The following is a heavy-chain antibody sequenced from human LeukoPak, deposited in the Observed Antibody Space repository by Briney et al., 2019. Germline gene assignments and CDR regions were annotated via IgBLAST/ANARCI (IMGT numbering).Heavy chain of an antibody. CDR3: ARVQFGYGDYPDY. V-gene: IGHV3-7*01. CDR2: IKQDGSEE. J-gene: IGHJ4*02. Sequence: GGSLRLSCAASGFTFSSYWMSWVRQAPGKGLEWVANIKQDGSEEYYVDSVKGRFTISRDNAKNSLYLQMNSLRAEDTAVCYCARVQFGYGDYPDYWGQGTLVTVSS. D-gene: IGHD4-17*01. CDR1: GFTFSSYW.